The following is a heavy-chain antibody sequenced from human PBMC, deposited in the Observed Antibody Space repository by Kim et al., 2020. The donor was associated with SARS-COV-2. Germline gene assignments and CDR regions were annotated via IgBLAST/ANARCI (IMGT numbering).Heavy chain of an antibody. CDR2: ISWNSGSM. Sequence: GGSLRLSCAASGFTFDDYAMHWVRQAPGKGLEWVSGISWNSGSMGYVDSVKGRFTISRDNAKNSLYLQMNSLRPEDTALYYCTKAPGSGSYYFDCWGQGT. CDR3: TKAPGSGSYYFDC. CDR1: GFTFDDYA. D-gene: IGHD3-10*01. J-gene: IGHJ4*02. V-gene: IGHV3-9*01.